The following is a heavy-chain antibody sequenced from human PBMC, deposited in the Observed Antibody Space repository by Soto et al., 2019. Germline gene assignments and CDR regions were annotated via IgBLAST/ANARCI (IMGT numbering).Heavy chain of an antibody. CDR2: INHSGST. V-gene: IGHV4-34*01. CDR3: RQQQLVLSRGYYYYGMDV. Sequence: SETLSLTCAVYGGSFSGYYWSWIRQPPGKGLEWIGEINHSGSTNYNPSLKSRVTISVDTSKNQFSLKLSSVTAADTAVYYCRQQQLVLSRGYYYYGMDVWGQGTTVTVSS. CDR1: GGSFSGYY. D-gene: IGHD6-13*01. J-gene: IGHJ6*02.